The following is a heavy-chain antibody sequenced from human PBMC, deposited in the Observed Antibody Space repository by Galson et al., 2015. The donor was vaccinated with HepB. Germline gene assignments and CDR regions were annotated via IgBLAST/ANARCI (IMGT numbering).Heavy chain of an antibody. Sequence: LSLTCNVSGGSITPYYWSWIRQPPGMGLEWIGYVYYTGTTSHNPSLKSRVSISADTSKNQFSLHLKSVTPDDTAVYYCAREIHKYFYDSSGYDYWGQGSLVTVSS. CDR2: VYYTGTT. CDR3: AREIHKYFYDSSGYDY. V-gene: IGHV4-59*12. J-gene: IGHJ4*02. D-gene: IGHD3-22*01. CDR1: GGSITPYY.